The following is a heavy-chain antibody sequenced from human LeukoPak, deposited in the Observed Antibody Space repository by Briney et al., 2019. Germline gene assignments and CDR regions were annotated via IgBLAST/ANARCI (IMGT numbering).Heavy chain of an antibody. CDR2: IYYSGST. CDR3: ARHVSPGSYEDY. Sequence: SETLSLTCTVSGGSISSTDYYWGWIRQPPGKGLEWVGSIYYSGSTYYNPSLKSRVTISVDTSKNQFSLKLSSVTAADTAVYYCARHVSPGSYEDYWGQGTLVTVSS. CDR1: GGSISSTDYY. J-gene: IGHJ4*02. D-gene: IGHD1-26*01. V-gene: IGHV4-39*01.